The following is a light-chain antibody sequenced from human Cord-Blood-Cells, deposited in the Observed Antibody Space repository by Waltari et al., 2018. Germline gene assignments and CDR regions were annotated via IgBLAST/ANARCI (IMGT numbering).Light chain of an antibody. J-gene: IGLJ1*01. CDR2: DVS. CDR1: SSDVGGYNY. CDR3: VSYTGSSTLV. V-gene: IGLV2-14*01. Sequence: QSALTQPASVSGSPGQSITISCTGTSSDVGGYNYVSWYQQHPGKAPILMIYDVSNRPSWVLYRFCGPESGNTASLTSSGLQADDEADYYCVSYTGSSTLVFGTGTKVTVL.